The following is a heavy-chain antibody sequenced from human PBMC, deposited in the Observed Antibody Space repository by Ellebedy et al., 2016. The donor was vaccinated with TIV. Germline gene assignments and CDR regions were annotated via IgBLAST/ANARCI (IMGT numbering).Heavy chain of an antibody. CDR1: GFTVSSSS. Sequence: GGSLGLSCAASGFTVSSSSLTWVRQAPGKGLQWVSIIYTTGLITYADSVRGRFTISSDSSENTLYLQMNRLRADDTAVYYCAKDYTAYSNDVWGQGTLVTVSS. D-gene: IGHD5-18*01. CDR2: IYTTGLI. J-gene: IGHJ4*02. CDR3: AKDYTAYSNDV. V-gene: IGHV3-53*01.